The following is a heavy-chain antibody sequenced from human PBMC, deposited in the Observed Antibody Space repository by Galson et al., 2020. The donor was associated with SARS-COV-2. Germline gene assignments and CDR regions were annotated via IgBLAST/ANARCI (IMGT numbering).Heavy chain of an antibody. CDR1: GYPFISFW. CDR2: IYPGGSDV. CDR3: ARLTAAAGHYFDF. Sequence: GESLKISCQASGYPFISFWIAWVRLTPGRGLDWMGLIYPGGSDVRYSPSFKGQAAISLDKTTNSAFLQWNSLKASDSGMYYCARLTAAAGHYFDFWGQGTLVTVSS. J-gene: IGHJ4*02. D-gene: IGHD6-13*01. V-gene: IGHV5-51*01.